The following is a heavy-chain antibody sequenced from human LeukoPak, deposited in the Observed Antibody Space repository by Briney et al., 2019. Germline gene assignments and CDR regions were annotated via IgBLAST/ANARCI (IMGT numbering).Heavy chain of an antibody. CDR1: GGSISSYY. CDR2: IHTSGST. V-gene: IGHV4-4*07. D-gene: IGHD3-10*01. CDR3: ARDLVTYYYGSGSHDAFDI. J-gene: IGHJ3*02. Sequence: SETLSLTCTVSGGSISSYYWSWIRQPAGKGLEWIGRIHTSGSTNYNPSLKSRVTMSVDTSKNQFSLKLSSVTAADTAVYYCARDLVTYYYGSGSHDAFDIWGQGTMVTVSS.